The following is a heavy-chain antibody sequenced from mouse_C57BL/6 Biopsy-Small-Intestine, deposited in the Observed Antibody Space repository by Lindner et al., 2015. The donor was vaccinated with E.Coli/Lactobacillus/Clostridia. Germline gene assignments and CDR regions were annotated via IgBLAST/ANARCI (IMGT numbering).Heavy chain of an antibody. CDR2: IDPSDNYT. J-gene: IGHJ2*01. D-gene: IGHD4-1*01. CDR3: AVKLTGDYFDY. Sequence: VQLQESGAELVKPGASVKLSCKASGYTFTNYWMHWVKQRPGQGLEWIGEIDPSDNYTYYNQKFKGKATLTVDKSSSTAYMQLSSLTSEDSAVYYCAVKLTGDYFDYWGQGTTLTVSS. CDR1: GYTFTNYW. V-gene: IGHV1-69*02.